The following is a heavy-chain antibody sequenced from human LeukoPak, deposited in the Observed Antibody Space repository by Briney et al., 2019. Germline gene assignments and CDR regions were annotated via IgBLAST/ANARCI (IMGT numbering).Heavy chain of an antibody. CDR3: ARCVPADYYYYYMDV. J-gene: IGHJ6*03. D-gene: IGHD2-2*01. V-gene: IGHV4-34*01. CDR1: GGSFSGYY. CDR2: INHSGST. Sequence: SETLSLTCAVYGGSFSGYYWSWIRQPPGKGLEWIGEINHSGSTNYNPSLKSRVTISVDTSKNQFSLKLSSVTAADTAVYYCARCVPADYYYYYMDVWGKGTTVTISS.